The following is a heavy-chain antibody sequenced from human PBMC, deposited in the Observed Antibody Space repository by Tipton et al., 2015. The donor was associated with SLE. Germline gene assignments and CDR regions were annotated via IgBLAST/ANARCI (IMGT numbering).Heavy chain of an antibody. D-gene: IGHD3-16*01. V-gene: IGHV4-59*08. Sequence: LSLTCTVSGGSISSYYWSWIRQPPGKGLEWIGYIYYSGSTNYNPSLKSRVTISVDTSKNQFSLKLSSVTAADTAVYYCARLMINRGNWFDPWGQGTLVTVPS. CDR1: GGSISSYY. CDR3: ARLMINRGNWFDP. J-gene: IGHJ5*02. CDR2: IYYSGST.